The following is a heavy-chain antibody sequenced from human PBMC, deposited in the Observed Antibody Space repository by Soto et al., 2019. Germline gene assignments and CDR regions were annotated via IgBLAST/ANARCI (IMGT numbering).Heavy chain of an antibody. CDR3: AREMTTPRPFYYYGMDV. J-gene: IGHJ6*02. V-gene: IGHV3-7*01. CDR2: IKEDGSEK. D-gene: IGHD4-4*01. Sequence: EVQLVESGGGLVQPGGSLRLSCVGSGFTFSNYWMSWVRQAPGKGLEWVANIKEDGSEKYFVDSVKGRFTISRDNAKNXXFLQMNSLRAEDTAVYYCAREMTTPRPFYYYGMDVWGQGTTVTVSS. CDR1: GFTFSNYW.